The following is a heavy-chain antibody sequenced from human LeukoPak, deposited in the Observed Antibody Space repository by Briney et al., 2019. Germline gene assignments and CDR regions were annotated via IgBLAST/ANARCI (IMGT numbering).Heavy chain of an antibody. CDR1: GFTFSSYE. CDR3: AREGYSNYEYYYYYGMDV. D-gene: IGHD4-11*01. V-gene: IGHV3-48*03. CDR2: ISSSGSTI. J-gene: IGHJ6*02. Sequence: GGSLRLSCAASGFTFSSYEMNWVRQAPGKGLEWVSYISSSGSTIYYADSVKGRFTISRDNAKNSLYLQMSSLRAEDTAVYYCAREGYSNYEYYYYYGMDVWGQGTTVTVSS.